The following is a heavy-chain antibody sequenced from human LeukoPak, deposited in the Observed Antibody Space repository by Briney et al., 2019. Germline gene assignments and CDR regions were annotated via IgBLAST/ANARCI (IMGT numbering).Heavy chain of an antibody. J-gene: IGHJ4*02. CDR2: IKSKTDGGTT. D-gene: IGHD3-22*01. V-gene: IGHV3-15*07. CDR3: TTEDYYDSSGYFH. CDR1: GFTFSSYA. Sequence: GGSLRLSCAASGFTFSSYAMNWVRQAPGKGLEWVGRIKSKTDGGTTDYAAPVKGRFTISRDDSKNTLYLQMNSLKTEDTAAYYCTTEDYYDSSGYFHWGQGTLVTVSS.